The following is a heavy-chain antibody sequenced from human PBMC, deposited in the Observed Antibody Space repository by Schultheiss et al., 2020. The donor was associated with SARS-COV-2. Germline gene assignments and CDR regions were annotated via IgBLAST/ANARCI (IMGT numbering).Heavy chain of an antibody. J-gene: IGHJ4*02. CDR1: GFTFSSYS. D-gene: IGHD3-3*01. Sequence: GESLKISCAASGFTFSSYSMNWVRQAPGKGLEWVSSISSSSSYIYYADSVKGRFTISRDNAKNSLYLQMNSLRAEDTAVYYCASLYDFWSGYHKYYFDYWGQGTLVTVSS. CDR3: ASLYDFWSGYHKYYFDY. V-gene: IGHV3-21*01. CDR2: ISSSSSYI.